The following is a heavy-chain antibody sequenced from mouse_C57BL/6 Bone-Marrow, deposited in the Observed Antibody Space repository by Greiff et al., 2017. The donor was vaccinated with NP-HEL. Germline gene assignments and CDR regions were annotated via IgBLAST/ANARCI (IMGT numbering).Heavy chain of an antibody. Sequence: EVHLVESGGGLVQPGGSLSLSCAASGFTFTDYYMSWVRQPPGKALEWLGFIRHKANGYTTEYSASVKGRFTISRDNSQSILYLQMNALRAEDSATYYCARYGTTVVNFDYWGQGTTLTVSS. CDR2: IRHKANGYTT. V-gene: IGHV7-3*01. D-gene: IGHD1-1*01. J-gene: IGHJ2*01. CDR3: ARYGTTVVNFDY. CDR1: GFTFTDYY.